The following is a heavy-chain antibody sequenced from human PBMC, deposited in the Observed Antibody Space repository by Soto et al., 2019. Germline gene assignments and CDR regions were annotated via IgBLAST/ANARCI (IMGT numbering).Heavy chain of an antibody. V-gene: IGHV1-24*01. CDR3: ASQNWRWREQFDH. J-gene: IGHJ4*02. D-gene: IGHD1-1*01. CDR1: GYTLLELS. Sequence: ASVKVSFKLCGYTLLELSIHWLRQAPGKGLEWMGGYDPEDAKTIYAQKSQGRVIMTEDTSTNTAYLEVRGLRYEDTAVYYCASQNWRWREQFDHWGQGTLVTVSS. CDR2: YDPEDAKT.